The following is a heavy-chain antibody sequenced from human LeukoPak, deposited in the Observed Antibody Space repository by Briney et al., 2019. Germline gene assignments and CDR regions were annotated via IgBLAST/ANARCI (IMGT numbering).Heavy chain of an antibody. CDR2: ISAYNGNT. CDR1: GYTFTSYG. V-gene: IGHV1-18*01. J-gene: IGHJ3*02. D-gene: IGHD2-15*01. Sequence: ASVKVSCKASGYTFTSYGISWVRQAPGQGLEWMGWISAYNGNTNYAQKFQGRVTMTTDTSTSTAYMELRSLRSDDTAVYYCAMSCSGGSCFDAFDIWGQGTMVTVSS. CDR3: AMSCSGGSCFDAFDI.